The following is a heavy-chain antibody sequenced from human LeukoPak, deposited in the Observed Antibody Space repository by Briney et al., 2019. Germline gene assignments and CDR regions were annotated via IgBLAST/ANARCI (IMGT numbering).Heavy chain of an antibody. CDR2: ISGSGGST. D-gene: IGHD2-2*01. CDR3: APATADY. CDR1: GFTVSSNY. Sequence: GGSLRLSCVASGFTVSSNYMSWVRQAPGKGLEWVSAISGSGGSTYYADSVKGRFTISRDNSKNTLYMQMKSLRAADTAVYYCAPATADYWGQGTLVTVSS. V-gene: IGHV3-23*01. J-gene: IGHJ4*02.